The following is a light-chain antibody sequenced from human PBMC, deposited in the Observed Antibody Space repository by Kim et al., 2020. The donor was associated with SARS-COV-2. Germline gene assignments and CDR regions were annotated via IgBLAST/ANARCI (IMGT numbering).Light chain of an antibody. CDR2: DTF. V-gene: IGKV3-11*01. Sequence: LSPGQRATLSCRASQSVGTLLAWYQQKPGQPPSLLIYDTFNRATDIPARFSGSGSGTDFTLTISSLEPEDFAVYYCQQRSQWPLTFGGGTKVDIK. CDR3: QQRSQWPLT. J-gene: IGKJ4*01. CDR1: QSVGTL.